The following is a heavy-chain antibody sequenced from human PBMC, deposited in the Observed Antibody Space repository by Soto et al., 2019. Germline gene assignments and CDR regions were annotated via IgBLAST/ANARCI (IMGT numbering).Heavy chain of an antibody. CDR2: ISGSGGST. CDR3: AKSPLYSSTFDY. D-gene: IGHD6-13*01. Sequence: PGGSLRLSCAASGFTFSSYAMSWVRQAPGKGLEWVPAISGSGGSTYYADSVKGRFTISRDNSKNTLYLQMNSLRAEDTAVYYCAKSPLYSSTFDYWGQGTLVTVSS. V-gene: IGHV3-23*01. J-gene: IGHJ4*02. CDR1: GFTFSSYA.